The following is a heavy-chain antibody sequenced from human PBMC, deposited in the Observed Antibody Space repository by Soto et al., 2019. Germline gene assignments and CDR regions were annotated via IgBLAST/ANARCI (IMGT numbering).Heavy chain of an antibody. CDR1: GYTFTDYF. Sequence: QVQLVQSGAEVKKPGASVKVSCKASGYTFTDYFIHWVRQAPGQGLEWMGLIHPISGGTGYAQKLQGRGTMTRDTSTTTGYMELGRLRSHDTALYYCVREYCTSDTCSGDFQYWGQGTLVTVSS. V-gene: IGHV1-46*04. CDR3: VREYCTSDTCSGDFQY. J-gene: IGHJ1*01. D-gene: IGHD2-8*01. CDR2: IHPISGGT.